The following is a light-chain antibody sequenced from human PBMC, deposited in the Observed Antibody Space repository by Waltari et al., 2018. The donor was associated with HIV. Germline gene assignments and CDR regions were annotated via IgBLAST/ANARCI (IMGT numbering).Light chain of an antibody. CDR2: AAS. Sequence: DIQMTQSPSSLSASVGDRVTVTCRASQTISTSLNWYQQKPGKAPKLLIYAASTLHGAVPSRFSGSGSGTDFTLTITNVQPEDFATYFCQQSYHTLITFGQGTRLEIK. CDR3: QQSYHTLIT. V-gene: IGKV1-39*01. J-gene: IGKJ5*01. CDR1: QTISTS.